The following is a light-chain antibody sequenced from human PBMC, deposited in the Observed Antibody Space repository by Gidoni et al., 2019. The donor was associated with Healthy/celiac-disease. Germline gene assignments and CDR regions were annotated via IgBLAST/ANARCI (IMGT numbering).Light chain of an antibody. CDR3: SSYTSSSTRV. J-gene: IGLJ2*01. CDR2: EVS. V-gene: IGLV2-14*01. Sequence: SDLTQPASVSGSPGQSITHSCTGTSSDVGGYNSVSWYQQQPGKAPKLMSYEVSNRPYGVSNRFSGSKSGNTASLTSSGLHAEDEADYYCSSYTSSSTRVFGGGTKLTVL. CDR1: SSDVGGYNS.